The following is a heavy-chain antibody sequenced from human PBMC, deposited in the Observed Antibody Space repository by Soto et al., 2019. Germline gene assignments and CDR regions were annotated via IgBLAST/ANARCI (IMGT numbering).Heavy chain of an antibody. D-gene: IGHD3-3*01. CDR3: ARRDYDFWSGYYTWFDP. Sequence: QVQLVQSGAEVKKPGASVKVSCKASGYTFTSYGISWVRQAPGQGLEWMGWISAYNGNTNYAQKLQGRVTMTTDTSTSTAYMALRSLRSDDTAVYYCARRDYDFWSGYYTWFDPWGQGTLVTVSS. CDR1: GYTFTSYG. J-gene: IGHJ5*02. V-gene: IGHV1-18*01. CDR2: ISAYNGNT.